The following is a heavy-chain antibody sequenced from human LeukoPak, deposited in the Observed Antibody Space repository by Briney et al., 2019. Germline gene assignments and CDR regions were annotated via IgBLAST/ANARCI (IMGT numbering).Heavy chain of an antibody. V-gene: IGHV3-21*01. D-gene: IGHD3-3*01. J-gene: IGHJ4*02. CDR1: GFTFSSYS. CDR2: ISSSSSYI. CDR3: ARDSSFDFGVVITPSSLGY. Sequence: GGSLRLSCAASGFTFSSYSMNWVRQAPGKGLEWVSSISSSSSYIYYADSVKGRFTISRDNAKNSLYLQMNSLGAEDTAVYYCARDSSFDFGVVITPSSLGYWGQGTLVSVSS.